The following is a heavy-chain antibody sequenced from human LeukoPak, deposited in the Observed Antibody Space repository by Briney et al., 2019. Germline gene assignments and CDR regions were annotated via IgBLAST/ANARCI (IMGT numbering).Heavy chain of an antibody. CDR2: IIPIFGTA. V-gene: IGHV1-69*05. D-gene: IGHD1-20*01. CDR1: GGTFSSYA. Sequence: SVKVSCKASGGTFSSYAISWVRQAPGQGLEWMGGIIPIFGTANYAQKFQGRVTITTDESTSTAYLELSSLRSEDTAVYYCAREEIGITGNYFYYWGQGTLVTVSS. CDR3: AREEIGITGNYFYY. J-gene: IGHJ4*02.